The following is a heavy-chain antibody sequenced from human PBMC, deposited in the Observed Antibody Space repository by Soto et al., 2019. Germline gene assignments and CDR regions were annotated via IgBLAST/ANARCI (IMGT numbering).Heavy chain of an antibody. Sequence: QVQLVESGGGEVQPGRTLRLSCAASGFAFGSYGMHWVRQAPGKGLEWVAVIWYDGSNKYYADSVKGRFTISRDNSKNTLYLQMNSLRAEDTAVYYCARDRYSSGWYDLDYWGQGTLVTVSS. D-gene: IGHD6-19*01. V-gene: IGHV3-33*01. CDR3: ARDRYSSGWYDLDY. J-gene: IGHJ4*02. CDR2: IWYDGSNK. CDR1: GFAFGSYG.